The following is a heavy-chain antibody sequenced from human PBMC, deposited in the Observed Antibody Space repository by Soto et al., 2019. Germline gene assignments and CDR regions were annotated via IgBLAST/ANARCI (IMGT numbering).Heavy chain of an antibody. CDR2: IVVGSGNT. D-gene: IGHD3-9*01. J-gene: IGHJ5*02. Sequence: SVKVACKASGFTFTISALRWVRQTNGQRLEWIGWIVVGSGNTNYAQKFQERVTITRDMSTSTAYMELSSLRSEDTAVYYCAADPHYDILTGYLPGWFDPWGQGTLVTVSS. CDR3: AADPHYDILTGYLPGWFDP. V-gene: IGHV1-58*01. CDR1: GFTFTISA.